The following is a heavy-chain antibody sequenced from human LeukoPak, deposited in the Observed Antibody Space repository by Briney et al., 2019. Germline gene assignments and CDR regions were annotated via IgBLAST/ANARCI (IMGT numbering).Heavy chain of an antibody. D-gene: IGHD3-10*01. V-gene: IGHV4-59*01. Sequence: TSETLSLTCTVSGGSISSYYWNWIRQPPGKGLEWIGHIYTSGSTNYNPSLKSRVTISLDTSKNQFSLRLSSVTAADTAVYYCARGAAYYYGSGSYPFDYWGQGTLVTVSS. CDR3: ARGAAYYYGSGSYPFDY. J-gene: IGHJ4*02. CDR2: IYTSGST. CDR1: GGSISSYY.